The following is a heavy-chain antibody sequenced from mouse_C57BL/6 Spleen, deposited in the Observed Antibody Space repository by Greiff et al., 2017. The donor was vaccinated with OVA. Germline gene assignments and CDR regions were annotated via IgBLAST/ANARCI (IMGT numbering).Heavy chain of an antibody. V-gene: IGHV1-72*01. CDR3: ATVTAVVGGYFDY. D-gene: IGHD1-1*01. J-gene: IGHJ2*01. Sequence: VQLQQPGAELVKPGASVKLSCKASGYTFTSYWMHWVKQRPGRGLEWIGRIDPNSGGTKYNEKFKSKATLTVDKPSSTAYMQLSSLTSEDSAFYYCATVTAVVGGYFDYWGKGTTLTVSS. CDR1: GYTFTSYW. CDR2: IDPNSGGT.